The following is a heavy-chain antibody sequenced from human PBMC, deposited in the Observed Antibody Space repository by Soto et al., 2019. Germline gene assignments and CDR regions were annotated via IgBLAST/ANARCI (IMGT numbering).Heavy chain of an antibody. V-gene: IGHV1-69*04. CDR1: GGTFSSYT. D-gene: IGHD6-6*01. CDR2: IIPILGIA. J-gene: IGHJ6*02. Sequence: GASVKVSCKASGGTFSSYTISWVRQAPGQGLEWMGRIIPILGIANYAQKFQGRVTITADKSTSTAYMELSSLRSEDTAVYYCARESIRYYYGMDVWGQGTTVTVSS. CDR3: ARESIRYYYGMDV.